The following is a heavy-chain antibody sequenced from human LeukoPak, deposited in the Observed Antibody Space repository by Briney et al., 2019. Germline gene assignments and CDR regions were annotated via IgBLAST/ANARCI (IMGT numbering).Heavy chain of an antibody. V-gene: IGHV4-59*08. D-gene: IGHD2/OR15-2a*01. Sequence: SETLSLTCAVSGGSISSYYWSWIRQPPGKGLERIGYISKSGSTTYIPSLKSRLTISADTSKNQISLKLSSVTAADTAVYYCARHLSTWTLDFDHWGQGTLVTVSS. CDR2: ISKSGST. CDR3: ARHLSTWTLDFDH. J-gene: IGHJ5*02. CDR1: GGSISSYY.